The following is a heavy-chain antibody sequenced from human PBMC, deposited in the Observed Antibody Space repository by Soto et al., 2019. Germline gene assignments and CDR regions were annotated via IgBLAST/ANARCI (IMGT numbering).Heavy chain of an antibody. Sequence: QVQLVESGGGVVQPGRSLRLSCAASKFTFTNFGMHWVRQAPGKGLEWVGLISFDGSHEFYADSVKGRFTISRDNSKNTLFLQMNTLRTEDTAVYFCAKGGFGSQNYYNAPTHYYGMDVWGQGTTVTVSS. CDR2: ISFDGSHE. J-gene: IGHJ6*02. CDR1: KFTFTNFG. V-gene: IGHV3-30*18. CDR3: AKGGFGSQNYYNAPTHYYGMDV. D-gene: IGHD3-10*01.